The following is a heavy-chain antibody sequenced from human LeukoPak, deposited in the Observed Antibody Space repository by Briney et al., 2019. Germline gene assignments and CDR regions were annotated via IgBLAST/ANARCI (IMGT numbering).Heavy chain of an antibody. CDR2: ISLTGLA. CDR3: SRENGAFSPFGY. V-gene: IGHV4-4*02. J-gene: IGHJ4*02. D-gene: IGHD2-8*01. Sequence: MPSATLSPTCAVSGGSIGNTNWWCWVPQPPGQGLEWIGGISLTGLAHDNVSLESRVPVSIGKSKNQLSLNLTSVAAADTGVYYCSRENGAFSPFGYWGQGILVTV. CDR1: GGSIGNTNW.